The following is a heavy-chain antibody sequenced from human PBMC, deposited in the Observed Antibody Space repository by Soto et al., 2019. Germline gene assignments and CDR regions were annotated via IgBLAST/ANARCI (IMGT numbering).Heavy chain of an antibody. CDR1: GFTFSSYA. V-gene: IGHV3-30-3*01. D-gene: IGHD5-12*01. Sequence: QVQLVESGGGVVQPGRSLRLSCAASGFTFSSYAMHWVRQAPGKGLEWVAVISYDGSNKYYADSVKGRFTISRDNSKNKLYLQMNSLRAEDTAVYYCAREARRDGYKLSGYFDYWGQGTLVTVSS. CDR3: AREARRDGYKLSGYFDY. CDR2: ISYDGSNK. J-gene: IGHJ4*02.